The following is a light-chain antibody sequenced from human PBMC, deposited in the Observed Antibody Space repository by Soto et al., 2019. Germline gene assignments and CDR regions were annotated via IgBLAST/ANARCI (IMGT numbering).Light chain of an antibody. V-gene: IGKV1-39*01. Sequence: DIQMTQSPSSLSASVGDRVTITCRTSQSISTYLNWYQQKPGKAPKLLIYAASSLQSGVPSRFSGGGSGTDFTRTISSLQPADFETYFCQQSYGTPWTFGQGTKVEIK. CDR3: QQSYGTPWT. J-gene: IGKJ1*01. CDR2: AAS. CDR1: QSISTY.